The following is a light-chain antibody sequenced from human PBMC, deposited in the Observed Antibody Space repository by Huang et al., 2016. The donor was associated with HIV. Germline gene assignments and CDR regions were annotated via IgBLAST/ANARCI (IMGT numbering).Light chain of an antibody. CDR1: QSVSSN. CDR3: QQYNDWPIT. Sequence: EIVMTQSPATLSVSPVERATLSCRTSQSVSSNLAWYQQNPGQAPRLLIYGASTRAAGIPARFRGSGSGTEFTLTISSPQSEDFALYYCQQYNDWPITFGPGTRVDIK. V-gene: IGKV3D-15*01. J-gene: IGKJ3*01. CDR2: GAS.